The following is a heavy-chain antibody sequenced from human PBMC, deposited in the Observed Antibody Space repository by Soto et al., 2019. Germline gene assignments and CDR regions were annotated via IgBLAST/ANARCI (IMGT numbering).Heavy chain of an antibody. J-gene: IGHJ4*02. V-gene: IGHV4-30-4*01. CDR3: AREAEGYCTNGVCYYTDY. CDR2: IYYSGST. D-gene: IGHD2-8*01. Sequence: QVQLQESGPGLVKPSQTLSLTCTVSGGSISSGDYYWSWIRQPPGKGLEWIGYIYYSGSTYYNPSLKSRVTISVDTSKNQFSLKLSSVTAADTAVYYCAREAEGYCTNGVCYYTDYWGQGTLVTVSS. CDR1: GGSISSGDYY.